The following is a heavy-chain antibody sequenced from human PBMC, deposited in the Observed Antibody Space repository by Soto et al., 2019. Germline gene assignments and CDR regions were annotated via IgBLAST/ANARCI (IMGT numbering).Heavy chain of an antibody. V-gene: IGHV3-33*01. CDR3: ARNNGWYFDL. D-gene: IGHD1-20*01. J-gene: IGHJ2*01. Sequence: QVQLVESGGGVVQPGTSLRLSCAASGFTFSSHGMHWVRQAPGKGLEWVTVIYYDGGNKYYADSVKGLFTISRDNSKKTLYLQMNSLRVEDTAVYYCARNNGWYFDLWGRGTLVTVSS. CDR2: IYYDGGNK. CDR1: GFTFSSHG.